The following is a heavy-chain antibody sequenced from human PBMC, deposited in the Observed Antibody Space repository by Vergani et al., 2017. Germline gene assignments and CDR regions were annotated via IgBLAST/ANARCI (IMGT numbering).Heavy chain of an antibody. CDR3: ARRGVEMATMGGGSTDY. CDR2: IYHSGST. CDR1: GGSISSSNW. V-gene: IGHV4-4*02. Sequence: QVQLQESGPGLVKPSGTLSLTCAVSGGSISSSNWWSWVRQPPGKGLEWIGEIYHSGSTNYNPSLKSRVTISVDKSKNSLYLQMNSLRAEDTAVYYCARRGVEMATMGGGSTDYWGQGTLVTVSS. J-gene: IGHJ4*02. D-gene: IGHD5-24*01.